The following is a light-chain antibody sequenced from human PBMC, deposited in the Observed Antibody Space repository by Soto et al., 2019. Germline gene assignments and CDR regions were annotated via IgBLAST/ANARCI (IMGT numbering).Light chain of an antibody. CDR1: QSIGIW. CDR2: KAS. Sequence: IQMTPSPSTLSASVGDRVAITCRASQSIGIWLAWYQQKPGKAPSFLIYKASSLESGVPSRFSGSGYGTEFTLTISSLQPDDFATYYCQQYNDYSWTCGQGTKVEIK. V-gene: IGKV1-5*03. CDR3: QQYNDYSWT. J-gene: IGKJ1*01.